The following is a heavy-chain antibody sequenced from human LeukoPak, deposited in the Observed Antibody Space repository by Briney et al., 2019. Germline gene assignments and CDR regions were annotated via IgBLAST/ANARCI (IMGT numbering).Heavy chain of an antibody. CDR3: ARDREDLLTGLDY. J-gene: IGHJ4*02. Sequence: GGSLRLSCAASGFTFSTYAMHWVRQAPGKGLEWVAVFSYDGSNKYYADSAKGRFTISRDNSKNTLYLQMNSLRPEDTAIYYCARDREDLLTGLDYWGQGTLVTVSS. CDR1: GFTFSTYA. V-gene: IGHV3-30*04. D-gene: IGHD3-9*01. CDR2: FSYDGSNK.